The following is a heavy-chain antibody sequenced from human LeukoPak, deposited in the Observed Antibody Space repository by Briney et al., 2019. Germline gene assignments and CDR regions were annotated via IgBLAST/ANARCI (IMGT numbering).Heavy chain of an antibody. Sequence: GGSLRLSCAASGFTFSSYGMHWVRQAPGKGLEWVAVISYDGSNKYYADSVKGRFTISRDNSKNTLYLQMNSLRAEDTAVYYCAKDGKWELLFDDAFDIWGQGAMVTVSS. CDR2: ISYDGSNK. D-gene: IGHD1-26*01. CDR3: AKDGKWELLFDDAFDI. V-gene: IGHV3-30*18. CDR1: GFTFSSYG. J-gene: IGHJ3*02.